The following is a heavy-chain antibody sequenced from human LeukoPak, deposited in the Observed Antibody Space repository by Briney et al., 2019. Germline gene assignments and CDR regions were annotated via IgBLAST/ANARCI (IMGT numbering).Heavy chain of an antibody. CDR1: GFTFSCYA. CDR2: ISGSGGST. CDR3: ARIVVVPAASHGMDV. Sequence: GGSLRLSCAASGFTFSCYAMSLVRQAPGKGLEWVSAISGSGGSTYYADSVKGRFTISRDNSKNTLYLQMNSLRAEDTAVYYCARIVVVPAASHGMDVWGQGTRVTVSS. V-gene: IGHV3-23*01. D-gene: IGHD2-2*01. J-gene: IGHJ6*02.